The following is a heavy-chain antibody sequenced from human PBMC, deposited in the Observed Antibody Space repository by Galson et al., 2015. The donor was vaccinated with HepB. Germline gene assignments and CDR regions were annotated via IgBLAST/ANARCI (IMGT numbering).Heavy chain of an antibody. CDR1: GFTFSNAW. CDR2: IKSKTDGGTT. V-gene: IGHV3-15*01. Sequence: SLRLSCAASGFTFSNAWMSWVRQAPGKGLEWVGRIKSKTDGGTTDYAAPVKGRFTISRDDSKNTLYLQMNSLKTEDTAVYYCTTVRAAADYYYYYGMDVWGQGTMVTVSS. J-gene: IGHJ6*02. CDR3: TTVRAAADYYYYYGMDV. D-gene: IGHD6-13*01.